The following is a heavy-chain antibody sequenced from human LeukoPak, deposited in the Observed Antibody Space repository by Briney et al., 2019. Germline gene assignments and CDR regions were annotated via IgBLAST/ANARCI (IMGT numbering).Heavy chain of an antibody. J-gene: IGHJ4*02. V-gene: IGHV3-49*04. D-gene: IGHD1-26*01. CDR2: IRSKAYGGTT. Sequence: PGGSLRLSCTASGFTFGDYAMSWVRQAPGKGLEWVGFIRSKAYGGTTEYAASVKGRFTISRDDSKSIAYLQMNSLKTEDTAVYYCTSDLVGYSGSYWGSDWGQGTLVTVSS. CDR3: TSDLVGYSGSYWGSD. CDR1: GFTFGDYA.